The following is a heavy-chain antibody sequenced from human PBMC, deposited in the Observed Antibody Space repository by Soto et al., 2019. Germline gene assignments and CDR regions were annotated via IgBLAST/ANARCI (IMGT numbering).Heavy chain of an antibody. CDR2: IQSGRTT. CDR3: ARDDVLCDGGRCYGIPLDV. CDR1: GFTVSSKY. Sequence: EVPLVESGGGLVQPGGSLSLSCAASGFTVSSKYMTWVRQAPGKGLEWVSLIQSGRTTYYADSVKGSFTISRDTSENTRHLQMDSLRVEDTAVYYCARDDVLCDGGRCYGIPLDVWGNGSTVTVSS. V-gene: IGHV3-66*01. J-gene: IGHJ6*04. D-gene: IGHD2-15*01.